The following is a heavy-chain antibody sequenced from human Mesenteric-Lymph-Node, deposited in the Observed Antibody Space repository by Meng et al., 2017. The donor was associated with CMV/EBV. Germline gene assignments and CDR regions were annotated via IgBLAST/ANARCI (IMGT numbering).Heavy chain of an antibody. CDR2: IIPIFGTA. V-gene: IGHV1-69*05. Sequence: SVKVSCKASGGTFSSYAISWVRQAPGQGLEWMGGIIPIFGTANYAQKFQGRVTITTDESTSTAYMELSSLISEDTAVYYCARDSCSSTSCKYYFDYWGQGTLVTVSS. J-gene: IGHJ4*02. CDR3: ARDSCSSTSCKYYFDY. CDR1: GGTFSSYA. D-gene: IGHD2-2*01.